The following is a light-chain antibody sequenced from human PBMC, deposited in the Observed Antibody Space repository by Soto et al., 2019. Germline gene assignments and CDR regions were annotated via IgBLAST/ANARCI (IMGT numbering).Light chain of an antibody. V-gene: IGKV1-5*03. Sequence: DIQMTQSPSTLSASVGDRVTITCRASQSISSWVAWYQQKPGKAPKLLLYKASSLESGVPSRFSGSGSGTEFTLTVSSLQPDDFATYYGQQDETFGQGTKVEIK. CDR2: KAS. J-gene: IGKJ1*01. CDR3: QQDET. CDR1: QSISSW.